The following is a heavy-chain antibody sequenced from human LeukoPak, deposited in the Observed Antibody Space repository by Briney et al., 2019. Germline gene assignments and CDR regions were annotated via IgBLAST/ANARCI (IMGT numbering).Heavy chain of an antibody. D-gene: IGHD1-20*01. Sequence: GGSLRLSCAASGFTFSNYMMHWVRQAPGKGLVWVSRIKSDGITITYADSVKGRFTISRDNAKNTLYLQMNSLRAEDTAVYYCLRDLNWSLDQWGQGTLATGSS. J-gene: IGHJ4*02. V-gene: IGHV3-74*01. CDR1: GFTFSNYM. CDR3: LRDLNWSLDQ. CDR2: IKSDGITI.